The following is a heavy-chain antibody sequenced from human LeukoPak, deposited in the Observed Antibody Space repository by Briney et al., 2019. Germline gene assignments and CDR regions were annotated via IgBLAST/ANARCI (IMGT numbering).Heavy chain of an antibody. CDR1: GGSISSCY. V-gene: IGHV4-59*01. Sequence: PSETLSLTCTVSGGSISSCYWSWIRQPPGKGLEWIGYIYYSGSTNYNPSLKSRVTISVDTSKNQFSLKLSSVTAADTAVYYCARARIAVAGTIFWYFDLWGRGTLVTVSS. D-gene: IGHD6-19*01. CDR3: ARARIAVAGTIFWYFDL. J-gene: IGHJ2*01. CDR2: IYYSGST.